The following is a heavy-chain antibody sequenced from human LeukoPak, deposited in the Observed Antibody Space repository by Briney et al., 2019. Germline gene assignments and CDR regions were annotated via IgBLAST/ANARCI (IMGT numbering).Heavy chain of an antibody. Sequence: GGSLRLSCAASGFTFSSYGMHWVRQAPGKGLEWVAFIRYDGSNKYYADSVKGRFTISRDNSRNTLYLQMNSLRAEDTAVYYCAKDPFSPIAAAIVPPGGLDYFDYWGQGTLVTVSS. CDR3: AKDPFSPIAAAIVPPGGLDYFDY. CDR1: GFTFSSYG. CDR2: IRYDGSNK. D-gene: IGHD6-25*01. V-gene: IGHV3-30*02. J-gene: IGHJ4*02.